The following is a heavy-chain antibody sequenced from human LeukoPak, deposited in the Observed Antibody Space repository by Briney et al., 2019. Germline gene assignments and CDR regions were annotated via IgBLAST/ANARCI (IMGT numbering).Heavy chain of an antibody. CDR1: GGTFSSYY. V-gene: IGHV4-34*01. D-gene: IGHD6-13*01. J-gene: IGHJ4*02. CDR2: INHSGST. CDR3: VRDLVRGQPDY. Sequence: SGTLSLTCAVYGGTFSSYYWSWIRQPPGKGLEWIGAINHSGSTNYNPSLKSRVTISVDTSKNQFSLMMSSVTAADKGAYYCVRDLVRGQPDYWGQGTLVTVSS.